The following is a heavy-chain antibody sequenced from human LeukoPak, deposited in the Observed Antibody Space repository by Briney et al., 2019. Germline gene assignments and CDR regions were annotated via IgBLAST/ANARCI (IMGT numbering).Heavy chain of an antibody. CDR1: GYTFTSYD. Sequence: ASVTVSCKASGYTFTSYDINWLRQAPGQGLEWMGWMNPNSGNTGYAQKFQGRVTITRNTSISTAYMELSSLRSEDTAVYYCARGSIAAAGTPIDYWGQGTLVTVSS. CDR2: MNPNSGNT. V-gene: IGHV1-8*03. J-gene: IGHJ4*02. CDR3: ARGSIAAAGTPIDY. D-gene: IGHD6-13*01.